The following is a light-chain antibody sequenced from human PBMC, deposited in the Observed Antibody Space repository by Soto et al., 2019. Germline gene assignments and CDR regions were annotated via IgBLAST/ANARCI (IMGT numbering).Light chain of an antibody. Sequence: QSALTQPASVSGSPGQSITISCTGTSSDVGGYNYVSWYQQHPGKAPKLMIYDVSNRPSGVSNRFSGSKSGNTASLTISGLQAEDEAEYYCSSHNRSSTQVLGTGTKVTV. J-gene: IGLJ1*01. V-gene: IGLV2-14*01. CDR3: SSHNRSSTQV. CDR2: DVS. CDR1: SSDVGGYNY.